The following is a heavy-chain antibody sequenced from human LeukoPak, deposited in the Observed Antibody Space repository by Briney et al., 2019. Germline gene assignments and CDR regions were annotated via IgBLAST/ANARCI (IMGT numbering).Heavy chain of an antibody. CDR3: ARGRPVGATTDWFDP. V-gene: IGHV4-34*01. J-gene: IGHJ5*02. CDR2: INHSGST. Sequence: SETLSLTCAVYGGSFSGYYWSWIRQPPGKGLEWIGEINHSGSTNYNPSLKSRVTISVDTSKNQFSLKLSSVTAADTAVYYCARGRPVGATTDWFDPWGQGTLVTVSS. CDR1: GGSFSGYY. D-gene: IGHD1-26*01.